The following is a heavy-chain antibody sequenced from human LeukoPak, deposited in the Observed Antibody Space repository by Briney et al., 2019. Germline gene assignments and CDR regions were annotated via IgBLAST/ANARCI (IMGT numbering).Heavy chain of an antibody. CDR1: GYTFTSYG. V-gene: IGHV1-18*01. CDR3: ARFLGCYSGWYRRHCRTDFDY. Sequence: GASVKVSCKASGYTFTSYGISWVRQAPGQGLEWMGWISAYNGNTNYAQKLQGRVTMTTDTSTSTAYMELRSLRSDDTAVYYCARFLGCYSGWYRRHCRTDFDYWGQGTLVTVSS. CDR2: ISAYNGNT. J-gene: IGHJ4*02. D-gene: IGHD6-19*01.